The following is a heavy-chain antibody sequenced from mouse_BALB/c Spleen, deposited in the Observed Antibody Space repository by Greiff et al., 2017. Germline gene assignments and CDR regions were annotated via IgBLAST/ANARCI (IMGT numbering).Heavy chain of an antibody. J-gene: IGHJ2*01. CDR2: IDPANGNT. CDR3: AGTGALGG. Sequence: EVQLQQSGAELVKPGASVKLSCTASGFNITDTYMHWVKQRPEQGLEWIGRIDPANGNTKYDPKFQGKTTITADTSSNTAYLQLSSLTSGDTAVYYCAGTGALGGWGQGTTLTVSS. CDR1: GFNITDTY. V-gene: IGHV14-3*02.